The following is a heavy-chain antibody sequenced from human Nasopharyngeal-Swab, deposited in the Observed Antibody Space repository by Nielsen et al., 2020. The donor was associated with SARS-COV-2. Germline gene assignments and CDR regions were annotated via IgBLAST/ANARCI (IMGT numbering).Heavy chain of an antibody. V-gene: IGHV3-33*01. D-gene: IGHD6-19*01. Sequence: GESLKISCAASGFTFSSHVMHWVRQAPGKGPEWVALIWYDGSREHYADSVKGRFTISRDNSRNTLYLQMNSLRAEDTAVYYCAREDIGSGWSTFDYWGQGTLVTVSS. CDR1: GFTFSSHV. CDR2: IWYDGSRE. CDR3: AREDIGSGWSTFDY. J-gene: IGHJ4*02.